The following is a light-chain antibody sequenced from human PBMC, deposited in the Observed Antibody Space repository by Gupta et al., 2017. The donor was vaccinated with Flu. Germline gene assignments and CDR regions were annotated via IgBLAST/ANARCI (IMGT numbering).Light chain of an antibody. CDR1: SGHSSYA. Sequence: QLVLTQSLSASAPLGASVKLTCTLSSGHSSYAIAWHQQQPAKGPRYLMKLNSDGSHSKGDGIPDRFSGSSSGAERYLTISSLQSEDEADYYCQTWGTGIQVFGGGTKLTVL. V-gene: IGLV4-69*01. J-gene: IGLJ3*02. CDR3: QTWGTGIQV. CDR2: LNSDGSH.